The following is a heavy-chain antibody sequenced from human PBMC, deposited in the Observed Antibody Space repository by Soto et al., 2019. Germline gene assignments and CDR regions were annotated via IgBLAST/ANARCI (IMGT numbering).Heavy chain of an antibody. V-gene: IGHV5-10-1*01. CDR1: GYSFTSYW. J-gene: IGHJ6*02. CDR2: IDPSDSYT. CDR3: ARIDRITVRPSPDV. D-gene: IGHD6-6*01. Sequence: GDSLKISCKGSGYSFTSYWISWVRQMPGKGLEWMGGIDPSDSYTNYSPSFQGHVTISADKSISTAYLQWSSLKASDTAMYYCARIDRITVRPSPDVWGQGTTVTVSS.